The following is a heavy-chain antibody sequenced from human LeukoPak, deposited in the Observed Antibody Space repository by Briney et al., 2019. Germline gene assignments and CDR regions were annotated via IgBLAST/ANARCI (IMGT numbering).Heavy chain of an antibody. J-gene: IGHJ4*02. Sequence: GGSLRLSCVVSGFSFSNYGMSWVRQAPGKGLEWVSSISSSSSYIYYADSVKGRFTISRDNAKNSLYLQMNSLRAEDTAVYYCARDNDTLPYYDFWSGYNYYFDYWGQGTLVTVSS. CDR3: ARDNDTLPYYDFWSGYNYYFDY. D-gene: IGHD3-3*01. V-gene: IGHV3-21*01. CDR2: ISSSSSYI. CDR1: GFSFSNYG.